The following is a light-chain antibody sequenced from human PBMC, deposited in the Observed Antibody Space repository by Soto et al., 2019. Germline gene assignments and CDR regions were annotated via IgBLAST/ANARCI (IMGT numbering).Light chain of an antibody. CDR1: SSDVGGYNY. CDR3: ISYTSSSPYV. V-gene: IGLV2-14*03. CDR2: DVS. Sequence: QSALAQPASVSGSPGQSITISCTGTSSDVGGYNYVSWYQHHPGKAPNLIIFDVSNRPSGISNRFSGSKSGNTASLTISGLQAEDEADYYCISYTSSSPYVFGTGTKVTVL. J-gene: IGLJ1*01.